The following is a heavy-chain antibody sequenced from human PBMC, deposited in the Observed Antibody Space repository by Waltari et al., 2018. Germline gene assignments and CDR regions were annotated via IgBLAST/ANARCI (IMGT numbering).Heavy chain of an antibody. CDR3: AREEVAVVDSTAFDI. Sequence: QVRLVESGGGVVRPGRSLGPACARSGFTLSGFGMHWARRAAGKGLEWVAVIWYDGSNKYYADSVKGRFTISRDNSKNTLYLQMNSLRAEDTAVYYCAREEVAVVDSTAFDIWGQGTMVTVSS. CDR2: IWYDGSNK. J-gene: IGHJ3*02. V-gene: IGHV3-33*01. CDR1: GFTLSGFG. D-gene: IGHD6-19*01.